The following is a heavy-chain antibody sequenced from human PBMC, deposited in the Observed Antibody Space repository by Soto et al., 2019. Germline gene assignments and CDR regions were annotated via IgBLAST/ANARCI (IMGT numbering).Heavy chain of an antibody. CDR2: IIPIFGTA. D-gene: IGHD6-19*01. CDR1: GGTLISSA. Sequence: QVQLVQSGAEVKKPGSSVKVSCRAPGGTLISSAISWVRQAPGQGLEWMGGIIPIFGTANYAQKFQGKVTITADESTSTAYMELSSLRSEDTAVYYCANHVAGSGWYFWFDPWGQGTLVTVSS. V-gene: IGHV1-69*12. CDR3: ANHVAGSGWYFWFDP. J-gene: IGHJ5*02.